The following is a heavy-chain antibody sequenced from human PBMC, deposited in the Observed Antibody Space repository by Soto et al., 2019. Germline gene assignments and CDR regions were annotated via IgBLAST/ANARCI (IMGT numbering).Heavy chain of an antibody. CDR3: ASNPLATTGGIDYFQH. Sequence: GGSLRLSCAASGFMFSTYALSWVRQAPGMGLEWVSSIKPTGSNTYYADSVKGRFTISRDNSKNTLYLHMDGLRAEDTAIYFCASNPLATTGGIDYFQHWGRGILVTVSS. CDR2: IKPTGSNT. CDR1: GFMFSTYA. D-gene: IGHD2-15*01. J-gene: IGHJ1*01. V-gene: IGHV3-23*01.